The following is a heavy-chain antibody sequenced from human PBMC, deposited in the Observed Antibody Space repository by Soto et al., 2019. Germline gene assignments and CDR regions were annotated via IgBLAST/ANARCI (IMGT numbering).Heavy chain of an antibody. J-gene: IGHJ3*02. CDR3: ASPGDGYIPPLRAFDI. D-gene: IGHD5-12*01. CDR1: GGTFSSYA. CDR2: IIPIFGTA. V-gene: IGHV1-69*01. Sequence: QVQLVQSGAEVKKLGSSVKVSCKASGGTFSSYAISWVRQAPGQGLEWMGGIIPIFGTANYAQKFQGRVTITADESTSTAYMELSSLRSEDTAVYYCASPGDGYIPPLRAFDIWGQGTMVTVSS.